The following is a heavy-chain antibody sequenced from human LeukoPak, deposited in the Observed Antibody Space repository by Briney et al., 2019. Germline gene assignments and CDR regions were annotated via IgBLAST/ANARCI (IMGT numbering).Heavy chain of an antibody. CDR1: GFTFSSYD. Sequence: GGSLRLSCAASGFTFSSYDMHWVRQAPGKGLEWVAFIRFDGNIKYFADSVKGRFTISRDTSKNTLYLQMNSLRAEDTAVYYCAKDLGWLDFDYWGQGTLVTVSS. J-gene: IGHJ4*02. CDR3: AKDLGWLDFDY. D-gene: IGHD6-19*01. CDR2: IRFDGNIK. V-gene: IGHV3-30*02.